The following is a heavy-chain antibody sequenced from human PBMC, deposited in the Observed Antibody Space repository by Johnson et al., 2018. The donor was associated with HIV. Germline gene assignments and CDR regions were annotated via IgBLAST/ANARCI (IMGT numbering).Heavy chain of an antibody. V-gene: IGHV3-30-3*01. Sequence: QVQLVESGGGLVKPGGSLRLSCAASGFTFSRYAMHWVRQAPGKGLEWVAVISYDGGNNYYADSVKGRFTISRDNSKNTLYLQMNSLRAEDTAVYYCARDSEWELGQEGAFDIWGQGTMVTVSS. CDR2: ISYDGGNN. CDR1: GFTFSRYA. J-gene: IGHJ3*02. D-gene: IGHD1-26*01. CDR3: ARDSEWELGQEGAFDI.